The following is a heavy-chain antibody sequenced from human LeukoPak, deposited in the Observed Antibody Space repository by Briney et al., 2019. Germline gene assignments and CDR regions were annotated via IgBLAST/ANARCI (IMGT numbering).Heavy chain of an antibody. J-gene: IGHJ6*03. CDR1: GFSFSTYA. Sequence: GGSLRLPCAASGFSFSTYAMSWVRQAPGKGREWVSAISAGGATIYYADSVKGRFTVSRDNSKNTLYLHMNSLRAEDTAIYYCAKDSGGTYFYYYYYTDVWGKGTTVTVSS. CDR2: ISAGGATI. D-gene: IGHD1-26*01. V-gene: IGHV3-23*01. CDR3: AKDSGGTYFYYYYYTDV.